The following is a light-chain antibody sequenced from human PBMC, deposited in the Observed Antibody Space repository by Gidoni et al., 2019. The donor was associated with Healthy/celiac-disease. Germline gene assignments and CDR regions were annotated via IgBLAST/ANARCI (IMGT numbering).Light chain of an antibody. CDR3: QQYYSTRFT. CDR1: QSVLYSSNNKNY. CDR2: WAS. Sequence: DIVMTQSPDSLAVSLGERATINCKSSQSVLYSSNNKNYLAWYQQKPGQPPKLLIYWASTRESGVPDRFSGSGSGTDFTLTISSLQAEDVAVYYCQQYYSTRFTFGPXTKVDIK. J-gene: IGKJ3*01. V-gene: IGKV4-1*01.